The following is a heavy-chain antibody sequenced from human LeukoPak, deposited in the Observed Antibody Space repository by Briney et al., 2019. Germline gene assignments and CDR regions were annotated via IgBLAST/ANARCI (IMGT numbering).Heavy chain of an antibody. CDR1: GFTFSSYG. CDR2: IRYDGSNK. Sequence: PGGSLRLSCAASGFTFSSYGMHWVRQAPGKGLEWVAFIRYDGSNKYCADSVKGRFTISRDNSKNTLYLQMNSLRAEDTAGYYCARDNDSRDPPHFDYWGQGTLVTVSS. CDR3: ARDNDSRDPPHFDY. J-gene: IGHJ4*02. V-gene: IGHV3-30*02. D-gene: IGHD3-16*01.